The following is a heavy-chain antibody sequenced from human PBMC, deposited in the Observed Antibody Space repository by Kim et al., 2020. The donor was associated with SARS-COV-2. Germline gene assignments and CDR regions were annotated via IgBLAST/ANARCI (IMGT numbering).Heavy chain of an antibody. V-gene: IGHV3-23*01. CDR2: ISGSGGST. D-gene: IGHD2-2*01. Sequence: GGSLRLSCAASGFTFSSYAMSWVRQAPGKGLEWVSAISGSGGSTYYADSVKGRFTISRDNSKNTLYLQMNSLRAEDTAVYYCAKTLGRVVPAAIVSYYGMDVWGQGTTVTVSS. J-gene: IGHJ6*02. CDR1: GFTFSSYA. CDR3: AKTLGRVVPAAIVSYYGMDV.